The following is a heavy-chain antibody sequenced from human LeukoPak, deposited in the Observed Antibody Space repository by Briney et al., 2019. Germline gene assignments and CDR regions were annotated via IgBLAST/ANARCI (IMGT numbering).Heavy chain of an antibody. V-gene: IGHV1-18*01. CDR2: ISAYTGHT. CDR1: GHTFTSYG. J-gene: IGHJ6*03. Sequence: GASVKVSCKASGHTFTSYGISWVRLAPGQGLEWMGWISAYTGHTHYAQKLQGRVTMTTDTSTSTAYMELRSLRSDDTAVYYCARGGYSSGWYYYYYMDVWGKGTTVTVSS. CDR3: ARGGYSSGWYYYYYMDV. D-gene: IGHD6-19*01.